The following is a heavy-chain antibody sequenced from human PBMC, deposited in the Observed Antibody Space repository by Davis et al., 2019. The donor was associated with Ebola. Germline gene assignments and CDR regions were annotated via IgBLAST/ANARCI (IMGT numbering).Heavy chain of an antibody. J-gene: IGHJ6*04. CDR1: GFTFSSYA. V-gene: IGHV3-23*01. Sequence: GGSLRLSCAASGFTFSSYAMSWVRQAPGKGLEWVSAISGSGGSTYYADSVKGRFTISRDNSKNTLYLQMNSLRAEDTAVYYCARGSSSVLRFLEWLGGMDVWGKGTTVTVSS. D-gene: IGHD3-3*01. CDR2: ISGSGGST. CDR3: ARGSSSVLRFLEWLGGMDV.